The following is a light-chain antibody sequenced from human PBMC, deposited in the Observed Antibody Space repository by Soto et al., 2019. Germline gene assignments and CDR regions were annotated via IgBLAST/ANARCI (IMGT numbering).Light chain of an antibody. Sequence: DFVMTQTPLSSPVTLGQPASISCRSSQSLVHSDGNTYLSWLHQRPGQPPRLLIYMISIRFSGVTDRFSGSGAATDFTLKISRVEAEDVGGYYCMQATQPYTFGQGTKLEIK. J-gene: IGKJ2*01. CDR2: MIS. CDR3: MQATQPYT. CDR1: QSLVHSDGNTY. V-gene: IGKV2-24*01.